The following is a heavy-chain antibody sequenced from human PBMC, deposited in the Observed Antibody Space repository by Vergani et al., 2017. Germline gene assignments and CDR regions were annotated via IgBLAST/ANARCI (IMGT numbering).Heavy chain of an antibody. D-gene: IGHD4-23*01. J-gene: IGHJ3*02. Sequence: QVQLVQSGAEVKKPGASVKVSCKASGYPFTSYGISWLRPAPGQGLEWMGWISAYNGNTNYAQKLQGSVTMSTDTSTSTASMELRSLRSDDTAVYYCARDLLTDDGGNHAFDIWGQGTMVTVSS. CDR3: ARDLLTDDGGNHAFDI. V-gene: IGHV1-18*01. CDR1: GYPFTSYG. CDR2: ISAYNGNT.